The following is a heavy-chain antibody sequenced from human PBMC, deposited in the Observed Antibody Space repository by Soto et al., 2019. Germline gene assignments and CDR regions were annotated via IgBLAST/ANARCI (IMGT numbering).Heavy chain of an antibody. D-gene: IGHD4-17*01. CDR3: ARLPTEDYYYYGMDV. CDR1: GGSVSSSSYY. J-gene: IGHJ6*02. Sequence: SETLSLTCTVSGGSVSSSSYYWGWIRQPPGKGLEWIGSIYYSGSTYYNPSLKSRVTISVDTSKNQFSLKLSSVTAADTAVYYCARLPTEDYYYYGMDVWGQGTTVTVSS. V-gene: IGHV4-39*01. CDR2: IYYSGST.